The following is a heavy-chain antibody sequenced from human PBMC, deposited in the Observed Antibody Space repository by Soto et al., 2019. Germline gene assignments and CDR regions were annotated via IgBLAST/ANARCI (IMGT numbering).Heavy chain of an antibody. CDR2: IYSGGST. J-gene: IGHJ4*02. D-gene: IGHD6-13*01. CDR3: ARADSSSWYLPDY. Sequence: EVQLVESGGGLVQPGGSLRLSCAASGFTVSSNYMSWVRQAPGKGLEWVSVIYSGGSTYYADSVKGRFTISRHNSKNTLYLQMNSLRAEDTAVYYCARADSSSWYLPDYWGQGTLVTVSS. CDR1: GFTVSSNY. V-gene: IGHV3-53*04.